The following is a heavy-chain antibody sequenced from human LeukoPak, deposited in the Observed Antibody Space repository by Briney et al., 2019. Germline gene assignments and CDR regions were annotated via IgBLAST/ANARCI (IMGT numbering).Heavy chain of an antibody. CDR3: ARELLRTWIQLWSPSVFDY. CDR1: GGSISNYY. Sequence: KSSETLSLTCTVSGGSISNYYWSWIRQPPGKGLEWLGYISYSASSNYNPSLKSRVSISVDTSKNQFSLKLSSVTAADTAVYFCARELLRTWIQLWSPSVFDYWGQGTLVTVSS. D-gene: IGHD5-18*01. V-gene: IGHV4-59*12. J-gene: IGHJ4*02. CDR2: ISYSASS.